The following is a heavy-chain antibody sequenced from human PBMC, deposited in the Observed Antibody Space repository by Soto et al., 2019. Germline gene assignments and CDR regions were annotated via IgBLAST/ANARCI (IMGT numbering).Heavy chain of an antibody. V-gene: IGHV1-69*12. CDR3: ASCLVTTYFYYYGMGV. D-gene: IGHD4-17*01. J-gene: IGHJ6*02. CDR1: GGTFSRYS. Sequence: QVQLVQSGAEVKKPGSSVKVSCKASGGTFSRYSISWVRQAPGQGLEWMGGIVPVFGTTNYAQKFQGRVTITADESTSTVYMELSSLTSDDTAVYYCASCLVTTYFYYYGMGVWGQGTTVTVSS. CDR2: IVPVFGTT.